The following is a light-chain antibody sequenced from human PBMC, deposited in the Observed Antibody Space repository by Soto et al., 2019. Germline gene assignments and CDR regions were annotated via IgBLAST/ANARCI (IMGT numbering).Light chain of an antibody. CDR2: DVS. CDR3: QQRSNWPLT. V-gene: IGKV3-11*01. Sequence: EIVLTQSPATLSLSPGERATLSCRASQSVGSYLSWYQQKPGQAPRLLIYDVSNRATGIPARFSGSGSGTDFTLTISSMEPEDFAVYYCQQRSNWPLTFGGGTKVEIK. CDR1: QSVGSY. J-gene: IGKJ4*01.